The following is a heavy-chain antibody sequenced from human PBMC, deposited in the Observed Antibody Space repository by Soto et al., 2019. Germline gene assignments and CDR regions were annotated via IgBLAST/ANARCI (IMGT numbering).Heavy chain of an antibody. CDR3: VRDTGTALAFDY. CDR2: IDSGNSNT. Sequence: ASVKVSCKASGYTFTSSAMHWVRQTPGQRLEWMGWIDSGNSNTKYSQKFQGRVTITKDTSARTAYMELSSLRSEDTAVYYCVRDTGTALAFDYWGQGTPVTVSS. J-gene: IGHJ4*02. D-gene: IGHD5-18*01. CDR1: GYTFTSSA. V-gene: IGHV1-3*01.